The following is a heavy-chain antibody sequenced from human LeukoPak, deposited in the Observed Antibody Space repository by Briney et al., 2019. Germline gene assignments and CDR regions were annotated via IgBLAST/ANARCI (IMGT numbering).Heavy chain of an antibody. D-gene: IGHD2-21*02. CDR1: GFTFSSYS. CDR3: AGSLAYCGGDCRLGDY. J-gene: IGHJ4*02. CDR2: ISSSSSTI. Sequence: PGGSLRLSCAASGFTFSSYSMNWVRQAPGKGLEWVSYISSSSSTIYYADSVKGRFTISRDNSKNTLYLQMNSLRVEDTAVYYCAGSLAYCGGDCRLGDYWGQGTLVTVSS. V-gene: IGHV3-48*01.